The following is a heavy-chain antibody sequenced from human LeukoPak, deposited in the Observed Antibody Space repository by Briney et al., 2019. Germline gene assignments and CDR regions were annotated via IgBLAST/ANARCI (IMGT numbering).Heavy chain of an antibody. CDR1: GLSVRGSY. Sequence: GGSLRLSCEVSGLSVRGSYMSWVRRAPGKGLEWVSVIYSGDRTYYADSVKGRFTISRDTSKNTLYLQMNNLRADDTAMYYCTRDLTGTTWSENDYWGQGTLVTISS. D-gene: IGHD6-13*01. V-gene: IGHV3-53*01. J-gene: IGHJ4*02. CDR3: TRDLTGTTWSENDY. CDR2: IYSGDRT.